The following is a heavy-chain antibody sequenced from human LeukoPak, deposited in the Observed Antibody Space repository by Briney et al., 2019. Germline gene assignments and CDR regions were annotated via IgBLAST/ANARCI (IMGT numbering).Heavy chain of an antibody. Sequence: GGSLRLSCAASGFTFSSYAMSWVRQAPGKGLEWVSAISGSGGSTYYADSVKGRFTISRDNSKNTLYLQMNSPRAEDTAVYYCAKWYGPSNYFDYWGEGTLVTVSS. CDR2: ISGSGGST. D-gene: IGHD1-14*01. CDR1: GFTFSSYA. J-gene: IGHJ4*02. CDR3: AKWYGPSNYFDY. V-gene: IGHV3-23*01.